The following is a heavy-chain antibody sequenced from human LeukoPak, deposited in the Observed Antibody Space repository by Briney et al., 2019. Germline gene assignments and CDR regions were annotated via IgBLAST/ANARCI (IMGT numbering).Heavy chain of an antibody. Sequence: GGSLRLSCAASGFTFSSYAMSWVRQAPGKGLEWVSAISGSGGSTYYADSVKGRFTISRDNSKNTLYLQMNSLRAEDTAVYYCARVDSTGYYLDWYFDLWGRGTLVTVSS. V-gene: IGHV3-23*01. D-gene: IGHD3-22*01. CDR3: ARVDSTGYYLDWYFDL. CDR1: GFTFSSYA. J-gene: IGHJ2*01. CDR2: ISGSGGST.